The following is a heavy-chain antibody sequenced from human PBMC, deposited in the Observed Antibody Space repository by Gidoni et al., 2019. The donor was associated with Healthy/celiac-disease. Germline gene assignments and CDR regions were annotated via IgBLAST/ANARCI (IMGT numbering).Heavy chain of an antibody. CDR3: ARVGFEDYYYIWGSYRPPYYFDY. CDR1: GFTFRSYW. D-gene: IGHD3-16*02. Sequence: EVQLVESGGGLVQPGGSLRLSCAASGFTFRSYWMSWVRQEPGKGLEWVANIKQDSSEKYYVDSVKGRVTISRDNAKNALYLQMNSLRAEDTAVYYWARVGFEDYYYIWGSYRPPYYFDYWGQGTLVTVSS. V-gene: IGHV3-7*01. CDR2: IKQDSSEK. J-gene: IGHJ4*02.